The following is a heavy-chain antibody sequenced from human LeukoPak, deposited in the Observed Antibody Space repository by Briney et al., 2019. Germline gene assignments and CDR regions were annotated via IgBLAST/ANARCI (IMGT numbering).Heavy chain of an antibody. D-gene: IGHD4-23*01. CDR1: GGSFSGYY. CDR3: ASCTVVTYYNWFDP. V-gene: IGHV4-38-2*01. Sequence: PSETLSLTCAVYGGSFSGYYWGWIRQPPGKGLEWIGSIYHSGSTYYNPSLKSRVTISVDTSKNQFSLKLSSVTAADTAVYYCASCTVVTYYNWFDPWGQGTLVTVSS. J-gene: IGHJ5*02. CDR2: IYHSGST.